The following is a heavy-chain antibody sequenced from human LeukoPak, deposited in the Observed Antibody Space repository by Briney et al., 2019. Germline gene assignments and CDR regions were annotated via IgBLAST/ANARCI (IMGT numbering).Heavy chain of an antibody. J-gene: IGHJ4*02. CDR1: GFTLVDYA. Sequence: GGSLRLSCAVSGFTLVDYAMHWVRQAPGKGLEWVSGISWNSGSIGYADSVKGRFTISRDNAKNSLYLQMSSLRAEDSALYYCARAIGGSYYVAFDYWGQGTLVTVSS. D-gene: IGHD1-26*01. CDR3: ARAIGGSYYVAFDY. V-gene: IGHV3-9*01. CDR2: ISWNSGSI.